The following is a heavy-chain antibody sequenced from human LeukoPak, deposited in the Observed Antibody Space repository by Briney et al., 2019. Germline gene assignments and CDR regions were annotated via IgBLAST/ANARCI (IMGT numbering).Heavy chain of an antibody. CDR2: IYYSGST. J-gene: IGHJ5*02. CDR1: GGSISSSSYY. CDR3: ARQSRIRKGSRGNNWFDP. V-gene: IGHV4-39*01. Sequence: SETLSLTCTVSGGSISSSSYYWGWIRQPPGKGLEWIGSIYYSGSTYYNPSLKSRVTISVDTSENQFSLKLSSVTAADTAVYYCARQSRIRKGSRGNNWFDPWGQGTLVTVSS. D-gene: IGHD5/OR15-5a*01.